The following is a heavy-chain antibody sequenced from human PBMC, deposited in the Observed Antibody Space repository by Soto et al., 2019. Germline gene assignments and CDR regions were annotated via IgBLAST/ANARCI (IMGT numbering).Heavy chain of an antibody. Sequence: GASVKFSCKASGYTFTSYYMHWVRQAPGQGLEWMGIINPSGGSTSYAQKFQGRVTMTRDTSTSTVYMELSSLRSEDTAVYYCASVKPTYYYDSSGSRFGMDVWGQGTTVTVSS. J-gene: IGHJ6*02. D-gene: IGHD3-22*01. CDR3: ASVKPTYYYDSSGSRFGMDV. CDR2: INPSGGST. V-gene: IGHV1-46*01. CDR1: GYTFTSYY.